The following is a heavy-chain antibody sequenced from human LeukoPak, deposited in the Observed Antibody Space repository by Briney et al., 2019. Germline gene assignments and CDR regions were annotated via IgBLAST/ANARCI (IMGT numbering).Heavy chain of an antibody. D-gene: IGHD4/OR15-4a*01. J-gene: IGHJ6*02. V-gene: IGHV4-59*01. CDR2: IYYSGTT. CDR1: GGSISHYY. CDR3: AREDPQTKVPEGMDV. Sequence: SETLSLTCTVSGGSISHYYWSWIRQPPGKRLEWIGYIYYSGTTNYNPSLKSRVTISVDTSKNQFSLKLSSVTAADTAVYYCAREDPQTKVPEGMDVWGQGTTVTVSS.